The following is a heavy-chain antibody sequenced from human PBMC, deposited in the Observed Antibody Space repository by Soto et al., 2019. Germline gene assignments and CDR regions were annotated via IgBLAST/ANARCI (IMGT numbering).Heavy chain of an antibody. D-gene: IGHD3-22*01. CDR3: ARDLFDYYDSSGYSLYYYYYGMDV. Sequence: QVQLVQSGAEVKKPGSSVKVSCKASGGTFSSYAISWVRQAPGQGLEWMGGIIPTFGTANYAQKFQGRVTITADESTSTAYMELSSLRSEDTAVYYCARDLFDYYDSSGYSLYYYYYGMDVWGQGTTVTVSS. J-gene: IGHJ6*02. CDR1: GGTFSSYA. V-gene: IGHV1-69*01. CDR2: IIPTFGTA.